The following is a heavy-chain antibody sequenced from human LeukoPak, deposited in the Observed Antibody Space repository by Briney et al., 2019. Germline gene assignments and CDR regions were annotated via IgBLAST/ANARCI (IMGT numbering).Heavy chain of an antibody. Sequence: PSETLSLTCTVSGGSISSYYWSWIRQPPGKGLEWIGYIYYSGSTNYNPSLKSRVTISVDTSKNQFSLKLSSVTAADTAVYYCARDRRTTGTTKIYYMDVWGKGTTVTVSS. V-gene: IGHV4-59*01. CDR2: IYYSGST. D-gene: IGHD1-1*01. CDR3: ARDRRTTGTTKIYYMDV. J-gene: IGHJ6*03. CDR1: GGSISSYY.